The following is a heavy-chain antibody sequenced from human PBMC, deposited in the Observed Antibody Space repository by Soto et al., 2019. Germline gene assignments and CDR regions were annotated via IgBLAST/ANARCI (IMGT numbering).Heavy chain of an antibody. Sequence: SETLSLTCTVSGGSISSSSYYWGWIRQPPGKGLEWIGSIYYSGSTYYNPSLKSRVTISVDTSKNQFSLKLSSVTAADTAVYYCARDPSSSWYPNYFDYWGQGTLVTVSS. D-gene: IGHD6-13*01. V-gene: IGHV4-39*02. CDR1: GGSISSSSYY. CDR2: IYYSGST. CDR3: ARDPSSSWYPNYFDY. J-gene: IGHJ4*02.